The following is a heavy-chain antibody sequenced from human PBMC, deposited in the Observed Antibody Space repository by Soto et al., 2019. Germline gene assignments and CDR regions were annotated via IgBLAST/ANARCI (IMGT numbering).Heavy chain of an antibody. D-gene: IGHD3-22*01. CDR2: MYHSGST. V-gene: IGHV4-30-2*01. J-gene: IGHJ4*02. Sequence: PSETLSLTCAVSGGSISSGGYSWSWIRQPPGKGLEWIGYMYHSGSTYYKTSLKSRVTISIDRSKKQFSLKLSSVTAADTVVYYFARGTNYYDSSGYYSVTPFDYWGQGTLVTVSS. CDR1: GGSISSGGYS. CDR3: ARGTNYYDSSGYYSVTPFDY.